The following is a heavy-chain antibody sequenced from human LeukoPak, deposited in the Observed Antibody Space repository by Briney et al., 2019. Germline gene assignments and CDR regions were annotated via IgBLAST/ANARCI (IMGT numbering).Heavy chain of an antibody. CDR2: INWNGGST. J-gene: IGHJ4*02. CDR3: ARGEDYGGNDYYFDT. CDR1: GFTFVDYG. Sequence: AGGSLRLSCAASGFTFVDYGMSWVRQAPVKGLECVSGINWNGGSTAYADSVKGRFNISRDNAKNSLYLQMNSLRAEDTALYYCARGEDYGGNDYYFDTWGQGTLVTVSS. V-gene: IGHV3-20*04. D-gene: IGHD4-23*01.